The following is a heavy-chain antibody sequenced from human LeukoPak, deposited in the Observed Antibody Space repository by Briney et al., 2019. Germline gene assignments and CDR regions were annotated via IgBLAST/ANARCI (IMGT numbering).Heavy chain of an antibody. CDR3: ASGGGWVFFN. V-gene: IGHV3-7*01. J-gene: IGHJ4*02. Sequence: GGPLRLSCAASGFPFSSHWLSWFRQSPGKGLEWVAHISHDGSEKHYVDSVKGRFTISRDNARNSQFLQMNSLRVDDTAVYYCASGGGWVFFNWGQGTLVTVSS. CDR1: GFPFSSHW. CDR2: ISHDGSEK. D-gene: IGHD6-19*01.